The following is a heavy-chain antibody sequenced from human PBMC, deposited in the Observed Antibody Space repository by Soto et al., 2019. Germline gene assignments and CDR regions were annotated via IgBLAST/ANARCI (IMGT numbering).Heavy chain of an antibody. V-gene: IGHV4-39*01. Sequence: SETLSLTCTVSGGSISSSSYYWGWIRQPPGKGLEWIGSIYYSGSTYYNPSLKSRVTISVDTSKNQFSLKLSSVTAADTAVYYCARPSIAVAGYGITYYFDYWGQGTLVTVS. CDR1: GGSISSSSYY. J-gene: IGHJ4*02. D-gene: IGHD6-19*01. CDR3: ARPSIAVAGYGITYYFDY. CDR2: IYYSGST.